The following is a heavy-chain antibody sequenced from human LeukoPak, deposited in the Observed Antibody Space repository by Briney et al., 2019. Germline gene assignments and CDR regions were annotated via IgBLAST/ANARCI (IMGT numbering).Heavy chain of an antibody. CDR1: GFTVSSNN. Sequence: PGGSLRLSCAASGFTVSSNNMIWVRQAPGKGLEWVSIIYSGGSTYYADSVKGGFTISRDYSKNTLYLQMNSLRAEDTAVYYCARLTNRAIDYWGQGTLVTVSS. D-gene: IGHD7-27*01. J-gene: IGHJ4*02. CDR3: ARLTNRAIDY. V-gene: IGHV3-66*04. CDR2: IYSGGST.